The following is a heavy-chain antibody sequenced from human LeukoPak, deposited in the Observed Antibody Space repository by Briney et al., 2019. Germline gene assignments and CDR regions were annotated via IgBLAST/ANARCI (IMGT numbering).Heavy chain of an antibody. CDR2: IKQDGSEK. V-gene: IGHV3-7*01. J-gene: IGHJ6*03. D-gene: IGHD3-22*01. Sequence: GGSLRLSCAASGFTFSSYWMSWVRQAPGKGLEWVANIKQDGSEKYYVDSVKGRFTIPRDNAKNSLYLQMNSLRAEDTAVYYCARDKTYYYDSSGPRNYMDVWGKGTTVTVSS. CDR3: ARDKTYYYDSSGPRNYMDV. CDR1: GFTFSSYW.